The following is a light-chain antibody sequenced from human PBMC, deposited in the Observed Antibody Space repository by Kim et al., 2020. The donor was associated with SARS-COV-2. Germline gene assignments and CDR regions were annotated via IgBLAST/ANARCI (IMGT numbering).Light chain of an antibody. J-gene: IGKJ1*01. CDR2: DAS. Sequence: SASVGDRVIITCRASQSTSSWLAWYQQKPGKAPKLLIYDASSLASGVPSRFSGSGYGTEFTLIISSLQPDDFATYYCQQYDSNWTFGQGTKVEI. CDR3: QQYDSNWT. V-gene: IGKV1-5*01. CDR1: QSTSSW.